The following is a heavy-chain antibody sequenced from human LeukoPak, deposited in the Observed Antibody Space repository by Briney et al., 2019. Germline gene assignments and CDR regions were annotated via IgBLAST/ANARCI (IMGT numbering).Heavy chain of an antibody. Sequence: GESLKISCKGSGYSFTSYWIGWVRQMPGKGLEWMGIIHPGDSDTRYSPSFQGQVTFSADKSISTAYLQWSSLKASDTAMYYCARQKFGEPYYYYYYMDVWGKGTTVTVSS. V-gene: IGHV5-51*01. CDR1: GYSFTSYW. CDR2: IHPGDSDT. CDR3: ARQKFGEPYYYYYYMDV. D-gene: IGHD3-10*01. J-gene: IGHJ6*03.